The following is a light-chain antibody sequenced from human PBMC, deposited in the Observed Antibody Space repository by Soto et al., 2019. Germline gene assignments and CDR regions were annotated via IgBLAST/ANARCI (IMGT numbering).Light chain of an antibody. CDR2: GNS. V-gene: IGLV1-40*01. CDR3: QSYDSSLSVLVV. J-gene: IGLJ2*01. CDR1: SSNIGAGYD. Sequence: QSVLTQPPSVSGAPGQRVTISCTGSSSNIGAGYDVHWYQQLPGTAPKLLIYGNSNRPSGVPDRFSGSKSGTSASLAITGLQAEDEAYYYCQSYDSSLSVLVVFGGGTKVTVL.